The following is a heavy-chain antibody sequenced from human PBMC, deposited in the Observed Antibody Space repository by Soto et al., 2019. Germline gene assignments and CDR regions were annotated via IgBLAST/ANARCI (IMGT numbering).Heavy chain of an antibody. V-gene: IGHV3-9*01. CDR2: ISWNSERI. CDR3: ARDSSRSYFDYDDY. D-gene: IGHD3-9*01. J-gene: IGHJ4*02. Sequence: GGSLRLSCAASGFTFDNYAMNWVRQAPGKGLEWVSGISWNSERIGYADSVKGRFTISRDNTKNSLFLQMNSLRAEDTAFYYCARDSSRSYFDYDDYWGQGTLVTVSS. CDR1: GFTFDNYA.